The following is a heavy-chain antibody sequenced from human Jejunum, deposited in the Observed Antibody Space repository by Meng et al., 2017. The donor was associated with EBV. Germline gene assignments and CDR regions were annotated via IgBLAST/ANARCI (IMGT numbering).Heavy chain of an antibody. CDR2: ISGDGSTT. Sequence: EVQLVESGGGLVQPGGSLRLSCAASGFTFSNCWMHWVRQAPGKGLEWVSRISGDGSTTHYADSVKGRFTISRDNAKSTLYLQMNSLTAEDTAVYYCARNYRDYWGQGTLGTVSA. V-gene: IGHV3-74*01. CDR1: GFTFSNCW. D-gene: IGHD4-11*01. J-gene: IGHJ4*02. CDR3: ARNYRDY.